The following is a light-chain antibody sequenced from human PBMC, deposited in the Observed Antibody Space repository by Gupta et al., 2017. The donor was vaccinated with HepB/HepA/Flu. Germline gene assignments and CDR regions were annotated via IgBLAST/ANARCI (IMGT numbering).Light chain of an antibody. V-gene: IGLV2-8*01. CDR3: SSDAGSNNSVV. J-gene: IGLJ2*01. Sequence: QSALPQPPSASGSPGQSVPISCTGTSSDVGGYNYVSWYQQHTGTAPNLMMYEVSKRPSGVPDRFSGSKSGNTAALTVSGLQAEDEADYYCSSDAGSNNSVVFGGGTKLTVL. CDR2: EVS. CDR1: SSDVGGYNY.